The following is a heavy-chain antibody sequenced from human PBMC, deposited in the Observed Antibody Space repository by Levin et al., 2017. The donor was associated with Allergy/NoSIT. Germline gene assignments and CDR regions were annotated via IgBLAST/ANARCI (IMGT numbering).Heavy chain of an antibody. D-gene: IGHD1-26*01. CDR2: FDPEDGET. V-gene: IGHV1-24*01. CDR1: GYTLTELS. CDR3: ATEKWELSYYFDY. J-gene: IGHJ4*02. Sequence: PGGSLRLSCKVSGYTLTELSMHWVRQAPGKGLEWMGGFDPEDGETIYAQKFQGRVTMTEDTSTDTAYMELSSLRSEDTAVYYCATEKWELSYYFDYWGQGTLVTVSS.